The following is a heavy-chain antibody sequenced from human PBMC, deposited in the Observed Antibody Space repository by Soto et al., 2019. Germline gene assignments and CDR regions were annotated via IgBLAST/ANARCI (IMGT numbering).Heavy chain of an antibody. J-gene: IGHJ4*01. Sequence: QVQLVQSGAEVKKPGASVKVSCKASGYTFTSYGISWVRQAPGQGLAWMGWISAYNGNTNYAQKLRGRVTMTTDTATSAAYMELRSLRSDDNAVYYCAREWGGGSWLDYWGHGTLVTVSS. CDR2: ISAYNGNT. CDR1: GYTFTSYG. V-gene: IGHV1-18*04. CDR3: AREWGGGSWLDY. D-gene: IGHD2-15*01.